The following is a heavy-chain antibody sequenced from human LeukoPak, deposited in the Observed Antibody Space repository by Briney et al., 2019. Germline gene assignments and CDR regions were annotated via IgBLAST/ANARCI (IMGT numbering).Heavy chain of an antibody. CDR2: IYHSGST. V-gene: IGHV4-38-2*01. CDR3: ARRDFWRRTDFDY. CDR1: GYSISSGYY. D-gene: IGHD3/OR15-3a*01. J-gene: IGHJ4*02. Sequence: TSETLSLTCAVSGYSISSGYYWGWIRRPPGKGLEWIGSIYHSGSTYYNPSLKSRVTISVDTSKNQFSLKLSSVTAADTAVYYCARRDFWRRTDFDYWGQGTLVTVSS.